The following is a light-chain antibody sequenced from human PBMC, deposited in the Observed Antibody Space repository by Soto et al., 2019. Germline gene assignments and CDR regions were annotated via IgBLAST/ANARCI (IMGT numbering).Light chain of an antibody. CDR3: SSYVVSYNWV. J-gene: IGLJ3*02. V-gene: IGLV2-8*01. CDR2: QVT. CDR1: SSDVGAYDY. Sequence: QAVVTQPPSASGSPGQSVTISCTGTSSDVGAYDYVSWFQQHPGKAPKLIIYQVTKRPSGVPDRFSGSKSGNTASLTVSGLQAEDEADYFCSSYVVSYNWVFGGGTKLTVL.